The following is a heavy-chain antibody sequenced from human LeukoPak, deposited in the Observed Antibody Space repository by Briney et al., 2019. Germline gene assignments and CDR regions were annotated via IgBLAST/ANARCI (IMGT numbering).Heavy chain of an antibody. CDR2: IRADGSST. D-gene: IGHD2-2*02. V-gene: IGHV3-23*01. Sequence: PGGSLRLSCAASGFTFSDYSMTWVRQAPGKGLEWVSTIRADGSSTYYADSVKGRFTISRDNSKTTLYLQMNSLRAEDTALDYCAKGGYTTPFDYWGQGTLVTVSS. CDR1: GFTFSDYS. J-gene: IGHJ4*02. CDR3: AKGGYTTPFDY.